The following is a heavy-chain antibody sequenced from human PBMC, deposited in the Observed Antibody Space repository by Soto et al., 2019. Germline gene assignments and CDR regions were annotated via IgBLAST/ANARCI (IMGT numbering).Heavy chain of an antibody. Sequence: ASVKVSCKASGGTFSSYAISWVRQAPGQGLEWMGGIIPIFGTANYAQKFQGRVTITADESTSTAYMELSSLRSEDTAVYYCARDNEGIAARPQGDNWFDPWGQGTLVTVSS. CDR3: ARDNEGIAARPQGDNWFDP. CDR2: IIPIFGTA. J-gene: IGHJ5*02. V-gene: IGHV1-69*13. CDR1: GGTFSSYA. D-gene: IGHD6-6*01.